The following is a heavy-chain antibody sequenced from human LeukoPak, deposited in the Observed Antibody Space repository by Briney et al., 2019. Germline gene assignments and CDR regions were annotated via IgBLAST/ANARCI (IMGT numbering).Heavy chain of an antibody. CDR2: IHASGNT. CDR3: ARYMVRGGFYFDY. V-gene: IGHV4-4*07. Sequence: PSETLSLTCTVSGGSISSYCWSWIRQPAGKGLEWIGRIHASGNTNYNPSLRSRVTISVDTSKNQFSLKLSSVTAADTAVYYCARYMVRGGFYFDYWGQGSLVTVSS. J-gene: IGHJ4*02. CDR1: GGSISSYC. D-gene: IGHD3-10*01.